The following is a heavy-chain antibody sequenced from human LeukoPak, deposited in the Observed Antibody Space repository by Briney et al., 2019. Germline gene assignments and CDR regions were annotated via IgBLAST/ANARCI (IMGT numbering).Heavy chain of an antibody. CDR2: ISGSGGTT. J-gene: IGHJ4*02. Sequence: GGSLRLSCAASGFTFSSYAMSWVRQSPGKGLEWVSVISGSGGTTYYADSVKGRFTISRDNSKNTLYLQTNSLRAEDSAVYYCAKDNQYSADWGQGTLVTVSS. CDR3: AKDNQYSAD. CDR1: GFTFSSYA. V-gene: IGHV3-23*01. D-gene: IGHD2-21*01.